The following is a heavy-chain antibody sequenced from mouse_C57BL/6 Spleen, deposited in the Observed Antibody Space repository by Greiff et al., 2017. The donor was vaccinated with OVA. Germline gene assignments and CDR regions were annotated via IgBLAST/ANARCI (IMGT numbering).Heavy chain of an antibody. Sequence: DVQLVESGPGLVKPSQSLSLTCSVTGYSITSGYYWNWIRQFPGNKLEWMGYISYDGSNNYNPSLKNRISITRDTSKNQFFLKLNSVTTEDTATYYCASNRYGSSYDYWGQGTTLTVSS. CDR3: ASNRYGSSYDY. CDR1: GYSITSGYY. CDR2: ISYDGSN. J-gene: IGHJ2*01. D-gene: IGHD1-1*01. V-gene: IGHV3-6*01.